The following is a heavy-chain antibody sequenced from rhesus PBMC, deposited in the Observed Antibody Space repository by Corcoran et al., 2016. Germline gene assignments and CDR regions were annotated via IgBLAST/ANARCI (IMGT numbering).Heavy chain of an antibody. CDR3: TRDRVYNIWTGYYDY. Sequence: EVQLVESGGALAQPGGSLRLSCAASGFSFDDYAIVWVRQAPGQGLVWVSRISWNSGTIYYADSVKGRFTISRDNAKNSLFLQMDRLRAEDTAVYYCTRDRVYNIWTGYYDYWGQGVLVTVSS. CDR2: ISWNSGTI. J-gene: IGHJ4*01. CDR1: GFSFDDYA. D-gene: IGHD3-3*01. V-gene: IGHV3-134*01.